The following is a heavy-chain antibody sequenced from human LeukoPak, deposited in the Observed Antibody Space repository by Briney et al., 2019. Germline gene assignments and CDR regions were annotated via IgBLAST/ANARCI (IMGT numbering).Heavy chain of an antibody. D-gene: IGHD3-10*01. Sequence: SETLSLTCAVYGGSFSGYYWSWIRQPPGKGLEWIGEINHSGSTNYNPSLKSRVTISVATSKNQFSLKLSSVTAADTAVYYCARSNMVRGVRALDYWGQGTLVTVSS. CDR2: INHSGST. V-gene: IGHV4-34*01. J-gene: IGHJ4*02. CDR1: GGSFSGYY. CDR3: ARSNMVRGVRALDY.